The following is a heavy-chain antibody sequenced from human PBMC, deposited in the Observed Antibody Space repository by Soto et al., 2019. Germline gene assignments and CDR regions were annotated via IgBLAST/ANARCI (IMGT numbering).Heavy chain of an antibody. D-gene: IGHD3-10*01. CDR1: GGSISSYY. Sequence: PSETLSLTCTVSGGSISSYYWSWIRQPPGKGLEWIGYIYYSGSTNYNPSLKSRVTISVDTSKNQFSLKLSSVTAADTAVYYCARQITMVRENWFDPWGQGTLVTVSS. CDR2: IYYSGST. J-gene: IGHJ5*02. CDR3: ARQITMVRENWFDP. V-gene: IGHV4-59*08.